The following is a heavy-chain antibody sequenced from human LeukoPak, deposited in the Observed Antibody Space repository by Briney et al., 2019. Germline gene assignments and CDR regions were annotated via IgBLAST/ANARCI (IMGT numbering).Heavy chain of an antibody. CDR3: AKTTTGCSSGRFPGWPVDY. CDR1: GFTFSSYA. Sequence: QTGGSLRLSCAASGFTFSSYAMYWVRQAPGKGLEWVSGIFGSGGSTHYADSVKGRFTISRDNSKNTVYLQMNSLRAEDTAVYYCAKTTTGCSSGRFPGWPVDYWGQGTLVTVSS. D-gene: IGHD6-19*01. V-gene: IGHV3-23*01. J-gene: IGHJ4*02. CDR2: IFGSGGST.